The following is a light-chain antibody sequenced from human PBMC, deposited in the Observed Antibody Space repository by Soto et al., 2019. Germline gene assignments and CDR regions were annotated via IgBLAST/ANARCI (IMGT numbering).Light chain of an antibody. CDR1: SSDVRGYNF. Sequence: QSVLTQPASVSGSPGQSITISCTGTSSDVRGYNFVSWFQQHPGKAPKLILYEVTNRPSGVSNRFSGPKSGNTASLTISGLQAEDEADYYCSSYTISNTLYVFGTGTKLTVL. CDR2: EVT. V-gene: IGLV2-14*01. J-gene: IGLJ1*01. CDR3: SSYTISNTLYV.